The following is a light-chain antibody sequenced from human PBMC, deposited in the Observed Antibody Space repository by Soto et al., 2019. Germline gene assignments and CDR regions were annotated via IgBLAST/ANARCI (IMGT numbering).Light chain of an antibody. CDR2: ASS. V-gene: IGKV1-39*01. J-gene: IGKJ2*01. CDR1: QSVSIY. Sequence: DIQMTQYPSSPSASVGDRVTITCGTSQSVSIYVNWYQQKPGKAPILLIYASSSLQSGVPSRFSGSGSGTDFPLTISSMEPEDFATYYCQQSYCTPTFGQGTKVDIK. CDR3: QQSYCTPT.